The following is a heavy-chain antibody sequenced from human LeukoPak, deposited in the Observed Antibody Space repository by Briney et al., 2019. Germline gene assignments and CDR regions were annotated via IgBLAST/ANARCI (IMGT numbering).Heavy chain of an antibody. CDR3: ARLPWYYGSGSYGPFDY. Sequence: GESLKISCKGSGYSFTSYWIGWVRQMPGKGLEWMGIIYPGDSDTRYSPSFQGQVTISADKSISTAYLQWSSLKASDTAMYHCARLPWYYGSGSYGPFDYWGQGTLVTVSS. D-gene: IGHD3-10*01. CDR1: GYSFTSYW. CDR2: IYPGDSDT. V-gene: IGHV5-51*01. J-gene: IGHJ4*02.